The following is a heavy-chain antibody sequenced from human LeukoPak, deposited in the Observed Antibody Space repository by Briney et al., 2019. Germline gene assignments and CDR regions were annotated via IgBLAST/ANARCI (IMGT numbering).Heavy chain of an antibody. J-gene: IGHJ6*04. CDR2: ISAYNGNT. Sequence: ASVKFSCKASGYTSISSGISWVRQAPGPGLEWMGWISAYNGNTNYAKKVQGRVTMTTDTSTSTAYMEMRSLRSDDTAVYYCAREGYSGYGVYYYYGMDVGGKGTTVTVSS. D-gene: IGHD5-12*01. V-gene: IGHV1-18*04. CDR1: GYTSISSG. CDR3: AREGYSGYGVYYYYGMDV.